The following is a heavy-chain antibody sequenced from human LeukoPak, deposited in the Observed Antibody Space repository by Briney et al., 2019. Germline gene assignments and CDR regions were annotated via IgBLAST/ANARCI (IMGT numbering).Heavy chain of an antibody. Sequence: SETLSLTCTVSGGSISNYYWSWIRQPPGKGLEWIGYIQFSGSSNQNPSLKSRVTMSVDTSKNQFSLKLSSVTAADTDVYYCARHVRSGYNLLDYWGQGTLVTVSS. CDR1: GGSISNYY. D-gene: IGHD5-24*01. CDR2: IQFSGSS. V-gene: IGHV4-59*08. CDR3: ARHVRSGYNLLDY. J-gene: IGHJ4*02.